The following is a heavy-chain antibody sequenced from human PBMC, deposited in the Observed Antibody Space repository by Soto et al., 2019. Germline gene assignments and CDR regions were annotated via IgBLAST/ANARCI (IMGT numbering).Heavy chain of an antibody. D-gene: IGHD1-1*01. CDR3: ASVGYGGAFDI. J-gene: IGHJ3*02. V-gene: IGHV3-7*03. CDR1: GFTFSSYW. CDR2: IKQDGSEK. Sequence: GSLRLSCAASGFTFSSYWMSWVRQAPGKGLEWVANIKQDGSEKYYVDSVKGRFTISRDNAKNSLYLQMNSLRAEDTAVYYCASVGYGGAFDIWGQGTMVTVSS.